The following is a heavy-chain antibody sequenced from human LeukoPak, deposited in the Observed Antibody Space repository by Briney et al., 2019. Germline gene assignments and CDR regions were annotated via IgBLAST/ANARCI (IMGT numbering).Heavy chain of an antibody. Sequence: GASVKVSCKASGYTFPGYYIHWVRQPPGQGLEWMGRINPNSGGTNYAQKFQGRVTMTRDTSISTAYMELSRLRSDDTAVYYCARVPAGSAPYFDYWGQGTLVTVSS. CDR2: INPNSGGT. CDR1: GYTFPGYY. V-gene: IGHV1-2*06. CDR3: ARVPAGSAPYFDY. D-gene: IGHD1-14*01. J-gene: IGHJ4*02.